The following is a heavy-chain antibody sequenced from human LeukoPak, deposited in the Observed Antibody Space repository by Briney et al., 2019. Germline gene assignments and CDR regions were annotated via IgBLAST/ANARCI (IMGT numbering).Heavy chain of an antibody. V-gene: IGHV4-39*07. CDR3: ARVGGRPYFDY. Sequence: SETLSLTCTVSGGSISSISYYCGWGRQPPGKGVEWIRRIYYSRCTYYNPSLKSRVTLSVDTSTNQFSLKLSSVTDADTAVYYCARVGGRPYFDYWGQGTLVTVSS. CDR1: GGSISSISYY. J-gene: IGHJ4*02. CDR2: IYYSRCT. D-gene: IGHD3-16*01.